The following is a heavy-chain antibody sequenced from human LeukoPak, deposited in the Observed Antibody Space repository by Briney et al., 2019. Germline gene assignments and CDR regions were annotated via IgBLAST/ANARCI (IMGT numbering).Heavy chain of an antibody. J-gene: IGHJ5*02. CDR2: ISGSGGST. D-gene: IGHD2-2*02. Sequence: PGGSLRLSCAASGFTFSSYAMSWVRQAPGKGLEWVSAISGSGGSTYYADSVKGRFTISRDNSKNTLYLQMNSLRTEDTAVYYCAKDNFAAIPPNWFDPWGQGTLVTVSS. V-gene: IGHV3-23*01. CDR1: GFTFSSYA. CDR3: AKDNFAAIPPNWFDP.